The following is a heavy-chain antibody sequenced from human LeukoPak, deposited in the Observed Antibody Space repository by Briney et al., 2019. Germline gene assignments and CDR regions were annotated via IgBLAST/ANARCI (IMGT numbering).Heavy chain of an antibody. CDR1: GFTFSNYG. CDR3: TRIAVAAPEDDY. V-gene: IGHV3-30*02. D-gene: IGHD6-19*01. Sequence: GGSLRLSCAASGFTFSNYGMHWVRQAPGKGLEWVAFIRFDRTNKFYADSVKGRFTISRDNSQNTAYLQMNSLKTEDTAVYYCTRIAVAAPEDDYWGQGTLVTVSS. J-gene: IGHJ4*02. CDR2: IRFDRTNK.